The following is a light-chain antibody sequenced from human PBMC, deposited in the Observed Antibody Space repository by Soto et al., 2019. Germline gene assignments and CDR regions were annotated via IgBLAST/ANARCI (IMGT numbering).Light chain of an antibody. CDR3: QQYNDWSPV. J-gene: IGKJ1*01. CDR1: ESVNTN. V-gene: IGKV3-15*01. CDR2: GAS. Sequence: EIVMTQSPATVSVSPGEGATLSCRASESVNTNLAWYQQKPGQAPKLLIHGASTRATDIPARFSGSGSGTEFTLTISSLQSEDFAVYFCQQYNDWSPVFGQGTRVEIK.